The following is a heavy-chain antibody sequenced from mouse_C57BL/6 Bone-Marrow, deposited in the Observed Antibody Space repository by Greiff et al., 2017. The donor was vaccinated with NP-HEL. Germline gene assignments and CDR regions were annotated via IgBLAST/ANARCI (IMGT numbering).Heavy chain of an antibody. Sequence: EVQRVESGGGLVQPGGSLKLSCAASGFTFSDYYMYWVRQTPEKRLEWVAYISNGGGSTYYPDTVKGRFTISRDNAKNTLYLQMSRLKSEDTAMYYCARHRSTMVTTGVYYAMDYWGQGTSVTVSS. CDR3: ARHRSTMVTTGVYYAMDY. J-gene: IGHJ4*01. CDR1: GFTFSDYY. V-gene: IGHV5-12*01. D-gene: IGHD2-2*01. CDR2: ISNGGGST.